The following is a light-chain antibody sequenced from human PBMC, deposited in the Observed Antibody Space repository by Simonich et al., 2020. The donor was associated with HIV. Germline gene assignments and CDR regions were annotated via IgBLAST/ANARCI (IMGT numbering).Light chain of an antibody. Sequence: QSALTQPASVSGSPGQSITISCTGTSSDVGGYNYVSLYQHHPGKAPKLMIFDVSQRPSDVSNRFSASKSGATASLTISGLQAEDVADYYCSSYTSSSSVVFGGGTKLTVL. CDR3: SSYTSSSSVV. J-gene: IGLJ2*01. V-gene: IGLV2-14*03. CDR2: DVS. CDR1: SSDVGGYNY.